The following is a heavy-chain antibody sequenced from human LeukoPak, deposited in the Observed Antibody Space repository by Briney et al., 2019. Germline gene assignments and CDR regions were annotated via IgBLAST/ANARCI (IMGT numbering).Heavy chain of an antibody. J-gene: IGHJ6*03. D-gene: IGHD3-10*01. Sequence: PSETLSLTCTVSGGSISSYYWSWIRQPPGKGLEWIGYIYYSGSTNYNPSLKSRVTISVDTSKNQFSLKLSSVTAADTAVYYCARDIGVAYGYYYYYMDVWGKGTTVTISS. CDR1: GGSISSYY. V-gene: IGHV4-59*12. CDR2: IYYSGST. CDR3: ARDIGVAYGYYYYYMDV.